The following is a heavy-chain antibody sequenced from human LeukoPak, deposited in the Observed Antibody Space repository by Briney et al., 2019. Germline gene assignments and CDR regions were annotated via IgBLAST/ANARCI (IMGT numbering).Heavy chain of an antibody. CDR2: ISYDGSNK. CDR1: GFTFGSYA. V-gene: IGHV3-30-3*01. D-gene: IGHD1-26*01. Sequence: GGSLRLSCAASGFTFGSYAMHWVRQAPGKGLEWVAVISYDGSNKYYADSVKGRFTISRDNSKNTLYLQMNSLRAEDTAVYYCATSYGGSYLDFDYWGQGTLVTVSS. CDR3: ATSYGGSYLDFDY. J-gene: IGHJ4*02.